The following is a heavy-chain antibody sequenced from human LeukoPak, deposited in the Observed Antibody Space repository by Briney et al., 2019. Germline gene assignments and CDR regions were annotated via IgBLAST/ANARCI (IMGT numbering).Heavy chain of an antibody. J-gene: IGHJ6*02. CDR3: ARVLWDFWSGYSFLYGMDV. D-gene: IGHD3-3*01. V-gene: IGHV4-61*02. CDR2: IYTSGST. Sequence: SETLSLTCTVSGGSISSGSYYWSWIRQPAGKGLEWIGRIYTSGSTHYNPSLKSRVTISVDTSKNQFSLKLSSVTAADTAVYYCARVLWDFWSGYSFLYGMDVWGQGTTVTVSS. CDR1: GGSISSGSYY.